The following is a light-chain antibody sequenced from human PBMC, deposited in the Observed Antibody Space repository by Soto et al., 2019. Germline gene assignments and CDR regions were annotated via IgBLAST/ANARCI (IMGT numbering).Light chain of an antibody. CDR1: QSININ. CDR2: GAS. CDR3: QQYDSFSVT. J-gene: IGKJ5*01. Sequence: ETVMTKSPDTLSVSPGERVTLSCRASQSININLAWYQQKSGQAPRLLIYGASTRATGLPARFSGSGSGTEFRLTISTMQPDDFATYYCQQYDSFSVTFCHGRRLEIK. V-gene: IGKV3-15*01.